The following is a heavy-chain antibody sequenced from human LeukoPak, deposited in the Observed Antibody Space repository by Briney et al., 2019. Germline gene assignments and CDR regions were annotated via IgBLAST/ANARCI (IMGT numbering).Heavy chain of an antibody. V-gene: IGHV1-69*13. CDR2: IIPIFGTA. CDR1: GYTFTSYG. CDR3: ARQPMGAGPRDYYYYYMDV. Sequence: GASVKVSCKASGYTFTSYGISWVRQAPGQGLEWMGGIIPIFGTANYAQKFQGRVTITADESTSTAYMELSSLRSEDTAVYYCARQPMGAGPRDYYYYYMDVWGKGTTVTVSS. J-gene: IGHJ6*03. D-gene: IGHD1-26*01.